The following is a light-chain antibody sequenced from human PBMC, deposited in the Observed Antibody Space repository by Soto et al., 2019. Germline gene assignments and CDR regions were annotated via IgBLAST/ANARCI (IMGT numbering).Light chain of an antibody. J-gene: IGKJ1*01. V-gene: IGKV1-39*01. Sequence: DIQMTQSPSSLSASVGDRVTITCRAGQIIYSYLNWYQHKPGKAPTVLISAASSLQGGVPSRFSGSGSGTDFTLTINSLEPEDFATYYCQQSSSTPPTFGQGTKVDIK. CDR3: QQSSSTPPT. CDR1: QIIYSY. CDR2: AAS.